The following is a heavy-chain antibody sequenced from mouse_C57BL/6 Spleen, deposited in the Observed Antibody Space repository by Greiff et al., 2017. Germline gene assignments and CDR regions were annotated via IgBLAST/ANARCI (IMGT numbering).Heavy chain of an antibody. D-gene: IGHD2-3*01. CDR3: ARAPYDCCSPFGDY. Sequence: EVMLVESEGGLVQPGSSMKLSCTASGFTFSDYYMAWVRQVPENGLEWVANINSDGSSTYYLDSLKSRFIISRDNAKNILYLQMSSLKSEDTATYYCARAPYDCCSPFGDYWGQGTTLTVSS. V-gene: IGHV5-16*01. J-gene: IGHJ2*01. CDR2: INSDGSST. CDR1: GFTFSDYY.